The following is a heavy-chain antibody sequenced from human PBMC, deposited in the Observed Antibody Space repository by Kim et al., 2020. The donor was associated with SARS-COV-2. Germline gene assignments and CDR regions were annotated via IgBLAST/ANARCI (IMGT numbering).Heavy chain of an antibody. CDR2: IYPGDSDT. CDR3: ARLHSYDKSVYYYYGMDV. CDR1: GYSFTSYW. Sequence: GESLKISCKGSGYSFTSYWIGWVRQMPGKGLEWMGIIYPGDSDTRYSPLFQGQVTISADKSISTAYLQWSSLKASDTAMYYCARLHSYDKSVYYYYGMDVWGQGTTVTVSS. D-gene: IGHD5-18*01. V-gene: IGHV5-51*01. J-gene: IGHJ6*02.